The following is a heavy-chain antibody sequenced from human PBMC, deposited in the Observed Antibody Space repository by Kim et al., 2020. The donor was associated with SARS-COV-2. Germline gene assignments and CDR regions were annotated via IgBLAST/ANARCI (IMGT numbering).Heavy chain of an antibody. CDR2: IYYSGST. CDR3: ARGGGQYCSSTSCYRDYYYYGMDV. J-gene: IGHJ6*02. Sequence: ETLSLTCTVAGGSISSYYWSWIRQPPGKGLEWIGYIYYSGSTNYNPSLKRRVTISVDTSKNQFSLKLSSVTAADTAVYYCARGGGQYCSSTSCYRDYYYYGMDVWGQGTTVTVSS. V-gene: IGHV4-59*13. D-gene: IGHD2-2*01. CDR1: GGSISSYY.